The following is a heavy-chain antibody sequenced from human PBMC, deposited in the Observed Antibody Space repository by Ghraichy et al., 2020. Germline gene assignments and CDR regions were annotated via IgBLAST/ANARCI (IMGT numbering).Heavy chain of an antibody. V-gene: IGHV3-21*01. CDR2: ISTSSSYI. CDR3: ARDRPYCSGGSCYANAFDI. D-gene: IGHD2-15*01. J-gene: IGHJ3*02. CDR1: GFTFNKYS. Sequence: LSLTCAASGFTFNKYSMNWVRQAPGKGLEWVSSISTSSSYIYYGDSVKGRFTISRDNAKNSLYLQMNSLRAEDTAVYYCARDRPYCSGGSCYANAFDIWGQGTMVTVSS.